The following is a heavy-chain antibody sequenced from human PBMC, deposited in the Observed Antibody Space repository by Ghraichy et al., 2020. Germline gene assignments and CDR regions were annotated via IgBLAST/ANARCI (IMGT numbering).Heavy chain of an antibody. J-gene: IGHJ1*01. Sequence: GGSLRLSCAASGFTFSSYAMTWVRQAPGKGLKWVATISGSAASTYYSDSVKGRFTIARDNSKNTLYLQMNSPRAEDTAVYYCAEDAFPTGGSRSSCYFQRGGQGTLVTVSS. V-gene: IGHV3-23*01. CDR2: ISGSAAST. CDR3: AEDAFPTGGSRSSCYFQR. D-gene: IGHD2-2*01. CDR1: GFTFSSYA.